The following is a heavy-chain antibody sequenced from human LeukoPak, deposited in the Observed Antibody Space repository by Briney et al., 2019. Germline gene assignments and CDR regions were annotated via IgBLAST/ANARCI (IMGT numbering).Heavy chain of an antibody. D-gene: IGHD1-26*01. J-gene: IGHJ4*02. V-gene: IGHV3-74*01. CDR3: SKDLGL. Sequence: GGSLRLSCAASGFTVSSDWMYWVRQVPGKGPVWVSRINPDGTYIDYADSVKGRFTISRDDAKNTVYLQMNSLRADDTALYYCSKDLGLWGQGTLVTVFS. CDR1: GFTVSSDW. CDR2: INPDGTYI.